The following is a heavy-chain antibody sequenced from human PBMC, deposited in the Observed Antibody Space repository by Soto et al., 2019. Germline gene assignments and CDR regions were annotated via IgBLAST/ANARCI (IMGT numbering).Heavy chain of an antibody. J-gene: IGHJ4*02. CDR3: AHRYGGNFYRWYFDF. CDR2: ISWKDDK. Sequence: QITLEESGPTLVKPTQTLTLTCTFSGFSLSTSGAGVGGIRQPAGKALEWVALISWKDDKRYNPGLKSRLSITKGTSKSQVVLTMTNVDPVDTATYFCAHRYGGNFYRWYFDFWGQGTLVTVSS. CDR1: GFSLSTSGAG. D-gene: IGHD4-17*01. V-gene: IGHV2-5*01.